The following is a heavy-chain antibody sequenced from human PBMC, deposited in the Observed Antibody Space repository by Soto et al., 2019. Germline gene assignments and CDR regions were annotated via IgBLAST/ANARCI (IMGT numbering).Heavy chain of an antibody. J-gene: IGHJ6*02. CDR3: ARVGTPVTTSSDYYYGMDV. CDR2: IYYSGST. CDR1: GGSISSGGYY. D-gene: IGHD4-17*01. Sequence: QVQLQESGPGLVKPSQTLSLTCTVSGGSISSGGYYWSWIRQHPGKGLEWIGYIYYSGSTYYNPSLKSRVTISVDTSKTQFSLKLSSVTAADTAVYYCARVGTPVTTSSDYYYGMDVWGHGTTVTVSS. V-gene: IGHV4-31*03.